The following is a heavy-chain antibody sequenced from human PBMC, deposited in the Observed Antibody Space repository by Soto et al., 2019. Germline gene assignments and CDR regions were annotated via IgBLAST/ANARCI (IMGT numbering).Heavy chain of an antibody. V-gene: IGHV4-30-4*01. CDR2: IYYSGST. D-gene: IGHD5-18*01. J-gene: IGHJ5*02. CDR1: GGSISSGDYY. CDR3: DTVAYSYGELDP. Sequence: NPSETLSLTCTVSGGSISSGDYYWSWIRQPPGKGLEWIGYIYYSGSTYYNPSLKSRVTISVDTSKNQFSLKLSSVTAADTTVYYSDTVAYSYGELDPWGQGTLVTVSS.